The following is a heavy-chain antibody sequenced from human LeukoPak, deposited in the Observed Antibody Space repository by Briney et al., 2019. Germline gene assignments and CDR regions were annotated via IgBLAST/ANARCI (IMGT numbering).Heavy chain of an antibody. Sequence: PSEPLSLTCTVSGGSISSYYWSWIRQPPGKGLEWIGYIYYSGSTNYNPSLKSRVTISVDTSKNQLSLKLSSVTAADTAVYYCARGPDFWSDKTIDYWGQGTLVTVSS. CDR1: GGSISSYY. D-gene: IGHD3-3*01. V-gene: IGHV4-59*01. CDR2: IYYSGST. J-gene: IGHJ4*02. CDR3: ARGPDFWSDKTIDY.